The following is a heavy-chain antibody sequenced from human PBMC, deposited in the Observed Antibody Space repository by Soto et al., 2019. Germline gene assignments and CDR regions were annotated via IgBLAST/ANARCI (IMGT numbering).Heavy chain of an antibody. CDR3: ARDNWNSY. CDR1: GFTFSSYW. J-gene: IGHJ4*01. V-gene: IGHV3-74*01. CDR2: IHNDGSTT. D-gene: IGHD1-7*01. Sequence: EVQLVESGGGLVQPGGSVRLSCAASGFTFSSYWMHWVRQAPGKGLMWVSRIHNDGSTTRYADSVKGRFTISRDNAKNTLYLQMSSLRVEDTAVYYFARDNWNSYWGQGTLVTGSS.